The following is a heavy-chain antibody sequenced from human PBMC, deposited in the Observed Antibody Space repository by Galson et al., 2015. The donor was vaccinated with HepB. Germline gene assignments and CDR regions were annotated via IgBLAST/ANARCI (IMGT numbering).Heavy chain of an antibody. CDR3: ARVPNRYCSGGSCSPYYFDY. V-gene: IGHV1-3*01. D-gene: IGHD2-15*01. Sequence: SVKVSCKASGYTFTSYAMHWVRQATGQRLEWMGWINAGNGNTNYAQKLQGRVTMTTDTSTSTAYMELRSLRSDDTAVYYCARVPNRYCSGGSCSPYYFDYWGQGTLVTVSS. CDR2: INAGNGNT. CDR1: GYTFTSYA. J-gene: IGHJ4*02.